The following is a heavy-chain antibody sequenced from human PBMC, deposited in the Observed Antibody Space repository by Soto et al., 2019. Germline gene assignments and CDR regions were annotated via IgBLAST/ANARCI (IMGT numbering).Heavy chain of an antibody. Sequence: GESLKISCEASGYSFTTFWVGWVRQTPGKGLEWMGIIWPDDSDTRYSPSFQGQVTISADKSINTAYLQWSSLKASDTAMYYCVRHVNGYNPLDHWGQGTLVTVS. J-gene: IGHJ4*02. CDR2: IWPDDSDT. CDR1: GYSFTTFW. D-gene: IGHD5-12*01. CDR3: VRHVNGYNPLDH. V-gene: IGHV5-51*01.